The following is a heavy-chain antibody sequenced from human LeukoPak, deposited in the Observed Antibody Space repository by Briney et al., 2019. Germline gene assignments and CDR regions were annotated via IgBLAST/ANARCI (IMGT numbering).Heavy chain of an antibody. CDR1: GLIFSSYG. V-gene: IGHV3-30*02. D-gene: IGHD3-16*01. CDR2: IRHDESKT. J-gene: IGHJ6*03. Sequence: GGSLRLSCAASGLIFSSYGMHWVRQAPGEGLEWVAYIRHDESKTFYADSVKGRFTISRDHSKNTLYLQMHSLRAEDTALYYCAKPVIPSAYQGTYYMDVWGKGTTVTVSS. CDR3: AKPVIPSAYQGTYYMDV.